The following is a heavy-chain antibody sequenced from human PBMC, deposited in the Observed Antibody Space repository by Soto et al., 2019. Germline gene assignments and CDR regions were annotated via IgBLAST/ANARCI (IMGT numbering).Heavy chain of an antibody. J-gene: IGHJ4*02. CDR2: ISGSGGST. V-gene: IGHV3-23*01. CDR3: AKEGLKTQVGASDTKDPNYFDY. Sequence: EVQLLESGGGLVQPGGSLRLSCAASGFTFSSYAMSWVRQAPGKGLEWVSAISGSGGSTYYADSVKGRFTISRDNSKNTLYLQMNSLRAEDTAVYYCAKEGLKTQVGASDTKDPNYFDYWGQGTLVTVSS. D-gene: IGHD1-26*01. CDR1: GFTFSSYA.